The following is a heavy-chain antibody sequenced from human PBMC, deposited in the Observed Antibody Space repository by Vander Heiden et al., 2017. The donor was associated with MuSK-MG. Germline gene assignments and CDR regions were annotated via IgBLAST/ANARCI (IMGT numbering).Heavy chain of an antibody. J-gene: IGHJ4*02. D-gene: IGHD3-10*01. V-gene: IGHV4-39*01. CDR3: ARRRDSGSLDS. CDR1: GGSLSSNIYY. Sequence: QLQLQESGPGLVKPSETLSLTCTVSGGSLSSNIYYWNWIRQPPGKGLEWIGSIYYSGRTYYSPSLKSRITMSLDTSKNQFSLKLSSVTAADTAKYYCARRRDSGSLDSWGQGTLGTVSS. CDR2: IYYSGRT.